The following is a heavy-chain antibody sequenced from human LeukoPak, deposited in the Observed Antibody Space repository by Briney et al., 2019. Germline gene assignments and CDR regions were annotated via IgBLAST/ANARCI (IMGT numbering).Heavy chain of an antibody. CDR3: ARHDYGGNSAWFDP. CDR2: IFYSGGT. V-gene: IGHV4-59*01. J-gene: IGHJ5*02. CDR1: GGSIRGFF. Sequence: SETLPLTCTVSGGSIRGFFWSWIRQPPGKGLEWIGYIFYSGGTYYNPSLMSRVTISVDMSTNQFSLKLTSVTAADTAVYYCARHDYGGNSAWFDPWGQGTLVTVSS. D-gene: IGHD4-23*01.